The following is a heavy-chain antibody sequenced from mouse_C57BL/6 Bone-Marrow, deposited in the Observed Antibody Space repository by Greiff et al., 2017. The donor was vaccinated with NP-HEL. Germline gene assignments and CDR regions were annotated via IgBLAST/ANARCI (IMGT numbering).Heavy chain of an antibody. V-gene: IGHV1-55*01. Sequence: QVHVKQPGAELVKPGASVKMSCKASGYTFTSYWITWVKQRPGQGLEWIGDIYPGSGSTNYNEKFKSKATLTVDTSSSTAYMQLSSLTSEDSAVYYCARKDSPYAMDYWGQGTSVTVSS. J-gene: IGHJ4*01. CDR1: GYTFTSYW. CDR3: ARKDSPYAMDY. CDR2: IYPGSGST. D-gene: IGHD2-12*01.